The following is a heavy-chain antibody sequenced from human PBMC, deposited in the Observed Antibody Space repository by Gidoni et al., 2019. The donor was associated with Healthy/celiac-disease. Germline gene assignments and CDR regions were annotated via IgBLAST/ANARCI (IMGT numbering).Heavy chain of an antibody. D-gene: IGHD3-16*01. Sequence: EVQLVESGGGLLQLGGSLRLSCPASGFTSSSYAMSWVRQAPGKGLEWVSAISGSGGSTYYADSVKGRFTISRDNSKNTLYLQMNSLRAEDTAVYYCAKDQGALGVPYYYGMDVWGQGTTVTVSS. CDR1: GFTSSSYA. V-gene: IGHV3-23*04. J-gene: IGHJ6*02. CDR3: AKDQGALGVPYYYGMDV. CDR2: ISGSGGST.